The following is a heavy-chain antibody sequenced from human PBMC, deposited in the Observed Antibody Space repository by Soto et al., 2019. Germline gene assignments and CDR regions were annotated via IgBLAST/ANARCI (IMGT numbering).Heavy chain of an antibody. V-gene: IGHV1-18*01. Sequence: GASVKVSCKASGYTFTSYGISWVRQAPGQGLEWMGWISAYNGNTNYAQKLQGRVTMTTDTSTSTAYMELRSLRSDDTAVYYCARYIVVVPAAMSAKSGDAFDIRGQGTMVTVPS. CDR3: ARYIVVVPAAMSAKSGDAFDI. CDR1: GYTFTSYG. J-gene: IGHJ3*02. CDR2: ISAYNGNT. D-gene: IGHD2-2*01.